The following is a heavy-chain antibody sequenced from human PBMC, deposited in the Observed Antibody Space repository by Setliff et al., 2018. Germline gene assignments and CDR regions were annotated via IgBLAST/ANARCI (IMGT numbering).Heavy chain of an antibody. CDR2: IYTSGST. J-gene: IGHJ6*03. CDR3: ARAISGWYSAYYYYMDV. D-gene: IGHD6-19*01. CDR1: GGSISSGSDY. V-gene: IGHV4-61*09. Sequence: SETLSLTCSVSGGSISSGSDYWTWIRQPAGKGLEWIGHIYTSGSTSYNPSLKSRVTISVGTSKNQFSLKLSSVTATDTAVYYCARAISGWYSAYYYYMDVWGKGTTVTVSS.